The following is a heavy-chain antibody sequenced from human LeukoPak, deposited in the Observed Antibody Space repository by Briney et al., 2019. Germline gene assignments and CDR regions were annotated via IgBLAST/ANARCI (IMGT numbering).Heavy chain of an antibody. D-gene: IGHD3-16*01. J-gene: IGHJ6*02. CDR3: ARLSVLLGGMDV. Sequence: SETLSLTCTVSDGSNSSRTYYWGWVRQPPGKGLEWIGNIYYTGSTYYNPSLKSRVTISVDTSKNQFSLKLSSATAADTAVYYCARLSVLLGGMDVWGQGTTVTVSS. V-gene: IGHV4-39*01. CDR2: IYYTGST. CDR1: DGSNSSRTYY.